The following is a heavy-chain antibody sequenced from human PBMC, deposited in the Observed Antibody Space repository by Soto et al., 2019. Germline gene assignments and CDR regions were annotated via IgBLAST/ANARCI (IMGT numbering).Heavy chain of an antibody. J-gene: IGHJ4*02. V-gene: IGHV1-46*01. Sequence: ASVKVSCKASGYTFTSYYIHWVRQAPGQGLECVGMINPSGGSTSFSHKFQGRLIMTRDTSTSTVYMELSSLRSEDTAVYYCTRADSGISYSGFDFWGQGTLVTVSS. CDR2: INPSGGST. D-gene: IGHD3-10*01. CDR1: GYTFTSYY. CDR3: TRADSGISYSGFDF.